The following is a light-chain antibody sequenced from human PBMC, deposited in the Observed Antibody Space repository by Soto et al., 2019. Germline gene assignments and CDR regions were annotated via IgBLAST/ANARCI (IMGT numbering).Light chain of an antibody. CDR2: DVS. Sequence: QSVLTQPASVSGSPGQSITISCPGTSSDVGGYNYVSWYQQHPGKAPKLMIYDVSTRPSGVSNRFSGSKSGNSASLTISGLQAEDEADYYCSSFTSSSTRVFGGGTKLTVL. V-gene: IGLV2-14*01. J-gene: IGLJ2*01. CDR3: SSFTSSSTRV. CDR1: SSDVGGYNY.